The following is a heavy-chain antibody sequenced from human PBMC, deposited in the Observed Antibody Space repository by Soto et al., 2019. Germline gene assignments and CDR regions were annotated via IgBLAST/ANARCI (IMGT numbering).Heavy chain of an antibody. D-gene: IGHD3-16*01. CDR2: ITSNNDI. Sequence: EVQLVESGGGLVQPGGSLRLSCAASGFPFSKFDMKWIRQAPGKGLEWVSSITSNNDIFYPDSMKGRFTISRDNDKNSLYLQMNSLRADDTALYYCVRDRGGSDFEPRGHGTLVTVSS. J-gene: IGHJ4*01. CDR1: GFPFSKFD. V-gene: IGHV3-21*01. CDR3: VRDRGGSDFEP.